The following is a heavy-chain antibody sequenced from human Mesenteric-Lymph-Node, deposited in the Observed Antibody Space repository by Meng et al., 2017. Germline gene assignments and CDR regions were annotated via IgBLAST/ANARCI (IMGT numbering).Heavy chain of an antibody. CDR2: INPNSGGT. J-gene: IGHJ5*02. CDR1: GYTFTGYY. D-gene: IGHD3-9*01. V-gene: IGHV1-2*02. Sequence: QVQLVQSGAEVKKLGASVKVSCKASGYTFTGYYMHWVRQAPGQGLEWMGWINPNSGGTNYAQKFQGRVTMTRDTSISTAYMELSRLRSDDTAVYYCARVGDLTGYHNWFDPWGQGTLVTVSS. CDR3: ARVGDLTGYHNWFDP.